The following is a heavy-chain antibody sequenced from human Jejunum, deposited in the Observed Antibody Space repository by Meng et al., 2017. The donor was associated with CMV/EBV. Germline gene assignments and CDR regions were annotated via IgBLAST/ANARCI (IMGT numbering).Heavy chain of an antibody. CDR1: GYALTADF. CDR2: INSNGGAT. V-gene: IGHV1-2*02. CDR3: VTYSGSSRWFGP. J-gene: IGHJ5*02. Sequence: ASGYALTADFMFWVRQAPGQGLGWMGWINSNGGATNYAQKFQGRVTMTRDTSISTVYMDLSSLRSDDTAVYYCVTYSGSSRWFGPWGQGTLVTVSS. D-gene: IGHD1-26*01.